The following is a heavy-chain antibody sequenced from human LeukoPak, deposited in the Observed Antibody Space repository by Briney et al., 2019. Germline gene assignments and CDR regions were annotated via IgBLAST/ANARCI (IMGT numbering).Heavy chain of an antibody. D-gene: IGHD3-10*01. V-gene: IGHV3-48*03. J-gene: IGHJ4*02. CDR2: ISSSGSTI. CDR3: ARPEDYGSGSPFDY. Sequence: GGSLRLSCAASGFTFSSYEMNWVRQAPGKGLEWVSYISSSGSTIYYADSVKGRFTISRDNAKNSLYLQMNSLRAEDTAVYYCARPEDYGSGSPFDYWGQGTLVTVSS. CDR1: GFTFSSYE.